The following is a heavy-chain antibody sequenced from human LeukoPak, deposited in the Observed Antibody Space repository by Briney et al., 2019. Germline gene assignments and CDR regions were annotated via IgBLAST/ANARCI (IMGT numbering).Heavy chain of an antibody. J-gene: IGHJ4*02. CDR2: ISPNSGGT. CDR3: ARQLETTSWFDY. Sequence: ASVKVSCKASGYTFSDYYLHWVRLAPGQGLEWMGRISPNSGGTDYAQKFQGKVTMTRDASISTVYMDLNRLRSDDTAIYYCARQLETTSWFDYRGQGALVIVSS. V-gene: IGHV1-2*06. CDR1: GYTFSDYY. D-gene: IGHD2-2*01.